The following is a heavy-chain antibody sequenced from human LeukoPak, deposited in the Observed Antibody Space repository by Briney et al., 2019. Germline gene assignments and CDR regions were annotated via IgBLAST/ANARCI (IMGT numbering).Heavy chain of an antibody. D-gene: IGHD1-1*01. V-gene: IGHV3-23*01. CDR1: GFIFSIYA. CDR3: AKEMRRLTTVPYYFDY. Sequence: PGGSLRLSCAASGFIFSIYALSWVRQAPGKGLEWVSVISGSGGDTDYADSVKGRFTISRDKSKNTLYLQMDSLRVEDTAVYYCAKEMRRLTTVPYYFDYWGQGTLVSVSS. CDR2: ISGSGGDT. J-gene: IGHJ4*02.